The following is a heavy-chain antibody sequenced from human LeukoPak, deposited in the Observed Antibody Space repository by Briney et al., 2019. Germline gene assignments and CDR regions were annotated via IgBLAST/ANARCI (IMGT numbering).Heavy chain of an antibody. J-gene: IGHJ4*02. CDR2: INPSGGST. D-gene: IGHD3-22*01. V-gene: IGHV1-46*01. Sequence: ASVRVSCKASGYTFTSYYMHWVRQAPGQGLEWMGIINPSGGSTSYAQKFQGRVTMTTDTSTSTAYMELRSLRSDDTAVYYCARGEWDPYDVSGYYGDYWGQGTLVTVSS. CDR1: GYTFTSYY. CDR3: ARGEWDPYDVSGYYGDY.